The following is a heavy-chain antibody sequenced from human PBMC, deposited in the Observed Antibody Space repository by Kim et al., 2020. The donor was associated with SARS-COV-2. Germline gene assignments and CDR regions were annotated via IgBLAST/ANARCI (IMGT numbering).Heavy chain of an antibody. V-gene: IGHV3-30*18. Sequence: GGSLRLSCAASEFTFTTYGIHWVRQAPGKGLEWVTFISEDGSRKFYVDSVKGRFTVSRDNSKNTVYLQMNSLRPEDSSMYYCAKEWPQFYFGYWGQGTLVTVSS. CDR1: EFTFTTYG. CDR3: AKEWPQFYFGY. J-gene: IGHJ4*02. CDR2: ISEDGSRK.